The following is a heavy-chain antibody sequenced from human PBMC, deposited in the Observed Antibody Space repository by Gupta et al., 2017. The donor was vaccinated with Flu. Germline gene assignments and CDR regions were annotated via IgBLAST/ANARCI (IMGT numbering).Heavy chain of an antibody. CDR1: FTFSDYY. J-gene: IGHJ4*02. V-gene: IGHV3-11*01. Sequence: FTFSDYYMSWIRQAPGKGLEWISFIRSSDTSIYYADSVKGRFTISRDNAKNSLYLQMNSLRGEDTAVYYCARWRTTSVFDYWGQGTLVTVSS. D-gene: IGHD1-1*01. CDR2: IRSSDTSI. CDR3: ARWRTTSVFDY.